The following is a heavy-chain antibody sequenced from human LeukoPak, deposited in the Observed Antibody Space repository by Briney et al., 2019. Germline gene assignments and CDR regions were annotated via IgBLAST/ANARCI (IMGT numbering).Heavy chain of an antibody. J-gene: IGHJ6*03. CDR3: ARGSGSSPTGYYYYYMDV. V-gene: IGHV3-21*04. CDR2: ISSSSSYI. CDR1: GFTFSSYS. D-gene: IGHD6-13*01. Sequence: GGSLRLSCAASGFTFSSYSMNWVRQAPGKGLEWVSSISSSSSYIYYADSVKGRFTISRDNAKNSLYLQMNSLRAEDTAVYYCARGSGSSPTGYYYYYMDVWGKGTTVTVSS.